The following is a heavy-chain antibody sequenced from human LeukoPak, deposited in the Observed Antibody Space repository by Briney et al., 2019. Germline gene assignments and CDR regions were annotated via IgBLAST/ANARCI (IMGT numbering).Heavy chain of an antibody. Sequence: SETLSLTCTVSGGSISSGDFYWSWIRQPPGKGLEWIGYIYYSGSTYYTPSLKSRVTISVDTSKNQFSLKLSSVTAADTAVYYCARYRLGGTPSFDYWGQGTLVTVSS. J-gene: IGHJ4*02. CDR2: IYYSGST. D-gene: IGHD3-16*01. CDR3: ARYRLGGTPSFDY. CDR1: GGSISSGDFY. V-gene: IGHV4-30-4*01.